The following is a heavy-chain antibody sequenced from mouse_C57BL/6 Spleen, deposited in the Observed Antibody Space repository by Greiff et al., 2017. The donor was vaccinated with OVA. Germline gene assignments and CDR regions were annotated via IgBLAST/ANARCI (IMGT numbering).Heavy chain of an antibody. CDR3: TRWDSSGDLAWFAY. V-gene: IGHV1-15*01. Sequence: QVQLKQSGAELVRPGASVTLSCKASGYPFTDYEMHWVKQTPVHGLEWIGVIDPETGGTAYNQQFKGKAILTADKSSSTAYMELRSLTSEDSAVDCYTRWDSSGDLAWFAYWGQGTLVTVSA. D-gene: IGHD3-2*02. CDR1: GYPFTDYE. CDR2: IDPETGGT. J-gene: IGHJ3*01.